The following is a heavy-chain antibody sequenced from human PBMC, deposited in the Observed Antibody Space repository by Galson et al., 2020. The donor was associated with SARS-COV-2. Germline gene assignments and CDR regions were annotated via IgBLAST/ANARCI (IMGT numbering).Heavy chain of an antibody. CDR2: ISGYNGNT. D-gene: IGHD3-22*01. Sequence: ASVKVSCKASGYTFTSYNVQWVRQAPGQGLEWMGWISGYNGNTNYAQKLQGRVTMTTDTSTTTAYMELRSLTSDDTAVYYCVRFAYYRFDYWSQGTLVTVSS. CDR1: GYTFTSYN. CDR3: VRFAYYRFDY. J-gene: IGHJ4*02. V-gene: IGHV1-18*04.